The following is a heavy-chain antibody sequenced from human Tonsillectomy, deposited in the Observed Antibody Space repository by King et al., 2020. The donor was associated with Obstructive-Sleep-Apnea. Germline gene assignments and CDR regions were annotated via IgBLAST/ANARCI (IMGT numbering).Heavy chain of an antibody. Sequence: QLVQSGAEVKRPGASVKVSCKASGYTFTSYGISWVRQSPGQGLEWMGWISSYNGNTYYAQKVQGRVTMTTDTSTSTAYMELRSLRSDDTAVYYCARDPPPYSRDYYGMDVWGQGTTVTVSS. CDR2: ISSYNGNT. J-gene: IGHJ6*02. D-gene: IGHD4-11*01. CDR3: ARDPPPYSRDYYGMDV. V-gene: IGHV1-18*01. CDR1: GYTFTSYG.